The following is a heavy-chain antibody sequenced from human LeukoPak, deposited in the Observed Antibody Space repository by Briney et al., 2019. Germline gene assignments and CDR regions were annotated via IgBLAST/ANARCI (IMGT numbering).Heavy chain of an antibody. Sequence: SVTVSCKASVGTFSSYAISWVRQAPGQGLEWMGRIIPILGIANYAQKFQGRVTITADKSTSTAYMELSSLRSEDTAVYYCARMEQQLVEDYWGQGTLVTVSS. V-gene: IGHV1-69*04. J-gene: IGHJ4*02. D-gene: IGHD6-13*01. CDR3: ARMEQQLVEDY. CDR2: IIPILGIA. CDR1: VGTFSSYA.